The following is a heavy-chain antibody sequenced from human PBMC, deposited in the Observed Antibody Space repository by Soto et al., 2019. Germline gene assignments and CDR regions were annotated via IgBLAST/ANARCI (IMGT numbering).Heavy chain of an antibody. D-gene: IGHD2-21*01. Sequence: ASVKVSCKASGYTFTSYAMHWVRQAPGQRLEWMGWINAGNGNTKYSQKFQGRVTITRDTSASTAYMELSSLRSEDRVVYYWGRVPSFHGSDPWGKGTLVTVSS. V-gene: IGHV1-3*01. CDR2: INAGNGNT. CDR3: GRVPSFHGSDP. CDR1: GYTFTSYA. J-gene: IGHJ5*02.